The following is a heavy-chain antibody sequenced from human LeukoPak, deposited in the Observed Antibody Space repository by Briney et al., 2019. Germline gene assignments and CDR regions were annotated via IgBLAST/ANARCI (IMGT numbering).Heavy chain of an antibody. V-gene: IGHV3-15*01. CDR1: GSTFSNAW. D-gene: IGHD5-18*01. Sequence: GGSLRLSCAASGSTFSNAWMSWVRQAPGKGLEWVGRIKSKTDGGTTDYAAPVKGRFTISRDDSKNALYLQMNSLKTEDTAVYYCTVNRGYSYGLDYWGQGTLVTVSS. CDR2: IKSKTDGGTT. CDR3: TVNRGYSYGLDY. J-gene: IGHJ4*02.